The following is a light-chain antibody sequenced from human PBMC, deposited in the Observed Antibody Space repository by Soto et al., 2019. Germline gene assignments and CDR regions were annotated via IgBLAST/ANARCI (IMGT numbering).Light chain of an antibody. CDR3: LQYGRSPT. CDR1: PTMITPY. CDR2: GAY. Sequence: DIVLTQSPCTLSLSPGQRATLSCRTSPTMITPYLSWYQQKPGQAPRLLIHGAYTRAHGIPDRYSGSGSGTDFPLTINRVEHEDSAFYYRLQYGRSPTFGPGTKVHIK. V-gene: IGKV3-20*01. J-gene: IGKJ3*01.